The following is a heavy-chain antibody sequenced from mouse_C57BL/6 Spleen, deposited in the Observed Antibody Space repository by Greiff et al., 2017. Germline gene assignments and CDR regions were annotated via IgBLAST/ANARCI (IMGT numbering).Heavy chain of an antibody. D-gene: IGHD4-1*01. J-gene: IGHJ2*01. CDR2: IDPSDSYT. CDR3: ARSGTGTGY. CDR1: GYTFTSYW. V-gene: IGHV1-50*01. Sequence: QVQLQQPGAELVKPGASVKLSCKASGYTFTSYWMQWVKQRPGQGLEWIGEIDPSDSYTNYNQKFKGKATLTVDTSSSTAYMQLSSLTSEDSAVYYCARSGTGTGYWGKGTTLTVSS.